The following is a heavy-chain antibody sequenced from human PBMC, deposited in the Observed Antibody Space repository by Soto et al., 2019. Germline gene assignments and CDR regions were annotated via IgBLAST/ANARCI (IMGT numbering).Heavy chain of an antibody. CDR3: VKGRGILEWLSHTVFDY. D-gene: IGHD3-3*01. CDR2: ISSNGGST. Sequence: EVQLVESGGSLVQPGRSLRLSCSASGFTFSSYAMHWVRQAPGKGLEYVSAISSNGGSTYYADSVKGRFTISRDNSKNTLYLQMSSLRAEDTAVYYCVKGRGILEWLSHTVFDYWGQGTLVTVSS. V-gene: IGHV3-64D*06. CDR1: GFTFSSYA. J-gene: IGHJ4*02.